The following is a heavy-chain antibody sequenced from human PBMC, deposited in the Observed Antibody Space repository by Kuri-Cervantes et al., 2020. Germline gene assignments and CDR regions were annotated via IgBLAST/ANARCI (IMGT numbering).Heavy chain of an antibody. CDR1: GFTFSSYG. J-gene: IGHJ4*02. Sequence: LSLSCAASGFTFSSYGMHWVRQAPGKGLEWVAVISYDGSNKYYADSVKGRFTISRDNSKNTLYLQMNSLRAEDTAVYYCARVGGRMSLGGDYWGQGTLVTVSS. V-gene: IGHV3-30*03. D-gene: IGHD3-16*01. CDR3: ARVGGRMSLGGDY. CDR2: ISYDGSNK.